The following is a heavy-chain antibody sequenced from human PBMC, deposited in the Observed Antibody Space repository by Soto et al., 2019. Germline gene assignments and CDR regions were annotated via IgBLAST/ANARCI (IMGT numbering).Heavy chain of an antibody. CDR1: GFTFSSYW. J-gene: IGHJ4*02. Sequence: PGGSLRLSCAASGFTFSSYWMSWVRQAPGKGLEWVANIKQDGSEKYYVDSVKGRFTISRDNSKNTLYLQMNSLRAEDTAVYYCAKCAVTSTFPFDYWGQGTLVTVSS. D-gene: IGHD4-17*01. V-gene: IGHV3-7*03. CDR2: IKQDGSEK. CDR3: AKCAVTSTFPFDY.